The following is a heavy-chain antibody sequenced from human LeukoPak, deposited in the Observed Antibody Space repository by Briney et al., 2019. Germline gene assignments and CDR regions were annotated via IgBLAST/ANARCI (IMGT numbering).Heavy chain of an antibody. CDR1: GYTFTGYY. Sequence: GASVKVSCKASGYTFTGYYMHWVRQAPGQGLEWMGWINPNSGGTNYAQKFQGRVTMTRDTSISTAYMELSRLRADDTAVYYCARGQLVFLCGAMFAFDIWGEGTMVTVSS. J-gene: IGHJ3*02. CDR3: ARGQLVFLCGAMFAFDI. V-gene: IGHV1-2*02. D-gene: IGHD6-13*01. CDR2: INPNSGGT.